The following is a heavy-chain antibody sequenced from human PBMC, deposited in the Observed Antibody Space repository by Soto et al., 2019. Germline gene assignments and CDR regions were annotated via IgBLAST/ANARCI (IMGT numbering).Heavy chain of an antibody. V-gene: IGHV3-21*01. CDR1: GFTFSSYS. CDR3: ASMGGPSNLYYYGMDV. CDR2: ISSSSSYI. J-gene: IGHJ6*02. D-gene: IGHD3-16*01. Sequence: VGSLRLSCAASGFTFSSYSMNWVRQAPGKGLEWVSSISSSSSYIYYADSVKGRFTISRDNAKNSLYLQMNSLRAEDTAVYYCASMGGPSNLYYYGMDVWGQGTTVTVSS.